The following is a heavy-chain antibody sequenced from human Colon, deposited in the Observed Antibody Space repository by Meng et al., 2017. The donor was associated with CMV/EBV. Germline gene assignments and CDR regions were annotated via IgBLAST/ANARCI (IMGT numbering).Heavy chain of an antibody. Sequence: GESLKISCAASGFTLSDYWMSWVRQAPVRGLEWVANIKHDGSETYYVDSVKGRFTISRDNAKNSLYLQMSSLRAEDTAVYYCARWVKSYYYGMDVWGQGTTVTVSS. J-gene: IGHJ6*02. CDR1: GFTLSDYW. CDR3: ARWVKSYYYGMDV. CDR2: IKHDGSET. V-gene: IGHV3-7*01.